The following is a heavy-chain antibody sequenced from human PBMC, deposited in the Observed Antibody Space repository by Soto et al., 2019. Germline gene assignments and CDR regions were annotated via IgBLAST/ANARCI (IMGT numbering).Heavy chain of an antibody. V-gene: IGHV3-66*01. CDR3: ARSITFGGVPL. D-gene: IGHD3-16*01. J-gene: IGHJ4*02. CDR2: IYSGGST. Sequence: GGSLRLSCAASGFTVSSNYMSWVRQAPGKGLEWVSVIYSGGSTYYSDSVKGRFSISRDNSKNTLYLQMNSLRAVDTAVYYCARSITFGGVPLWGQGTLVTVSS. CDR1: GFTVSSNY.